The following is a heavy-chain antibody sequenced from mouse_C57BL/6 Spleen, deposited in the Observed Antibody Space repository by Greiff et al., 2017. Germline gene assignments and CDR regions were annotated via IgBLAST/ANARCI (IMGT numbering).Heavy chain of an antibody. CDR3: ARSRDYVLYYAMDY. D-gene: IGHD2-4*01. CDR1: GFIFSSYG. Sequence: DVKLVESGGDLVKPGGSLKLSCAASGFIFSSYGMSWVRQTPDKRLEWVATISSGGSYTYYPDSVKGRFTISRDNAKNTLYLQMSSLKSEDTAMYYCARSRDYVLYYAMDYWGQGTSVTVSS. V-gene: IGHV5-6*02. CDR2: ISSGGSYT. J-gene: IGHJ4*01.